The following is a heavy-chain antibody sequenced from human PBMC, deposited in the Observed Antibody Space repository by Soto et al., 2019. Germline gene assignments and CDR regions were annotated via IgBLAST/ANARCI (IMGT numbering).Heavy chain of an antibody. Sequence: SETLSLTCAVYGGSFIGYYWSWIRQPPGKWLEWIGEINHSGSTNYNPSLKSRVPISVDTSKNQFTLQLSSLTAAATAVYYCARRQIAADGTVGYYYYYYGMEVWGQRTPGT. V-gene: IGHV4-34*01. CDR3: ARRQIAADGTVGYYYYYYGMEV. CDR1: GGSFIGYY. CDR2: INHSGST. D-gene: IGHD6-13*01. J-gene: IGHJ6*02.